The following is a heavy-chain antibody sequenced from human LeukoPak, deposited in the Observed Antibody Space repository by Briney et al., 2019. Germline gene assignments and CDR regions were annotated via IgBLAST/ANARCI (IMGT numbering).Heavy chain of an antibody. Sequence: PGGSLRLSCAASGFTFSSYAMSWVRQAPGKGLEWVSSISGGGDHTHYADSVKGRFTISRDNSKITLYLQMNSLRVEDTAVYYCAKKDRGDSWGQGTLVTVSS. D-gene: IGHD1-14*01. CDR2: ISGGGDHT. J-gene: IGHJ4*02. V-gene: IGHV3-23*01. CDR3: AKKDRGDS. CDR1: GFTFSSYA.